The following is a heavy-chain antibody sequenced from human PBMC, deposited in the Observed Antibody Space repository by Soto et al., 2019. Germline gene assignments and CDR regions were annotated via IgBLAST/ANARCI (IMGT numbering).Heavy chain of an antibody. Sequence: QLQLQESGPGLVKPSETLSLTCTVSGGSISSRGYYWGWIRQPPGKGLEWIGTIYYSGSTYYNPSPKSRVTISGDTSKNQFSLKLSSVAAADTAVDYCATSNWFDPWGQGTLVTVSS. V-gene: IGHV4-39*01. CDR3: ATSNWFDP. CDR2: IYYSGST. CDR1: GGSISSRGYY. J-gene: IGHJ5*02.